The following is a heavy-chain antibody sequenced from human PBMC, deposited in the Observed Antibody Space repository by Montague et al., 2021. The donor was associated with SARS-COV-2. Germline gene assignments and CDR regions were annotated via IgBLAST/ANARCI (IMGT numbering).Heavy chain of an antibody. CDR3: ARTTMITFGGVIVPFDY. CDR2: XXWDDDK. V-gene: IGHV2-70*11. J-gene: IGHJ4*02. Sequence: PALVKPTQTLTLTCTFSGFSLSTSGMCVSWIRQPQGKALEWLARXXWDDDKYYSTSLKTRLTISKDTSKNQVVLTMTNMDPVDTATYYCARTTMITFGGVIVPFDYWGQGTLVTVSS. CDR1: GFSLSTSGMC. D-gene: IGHD3-16*02.